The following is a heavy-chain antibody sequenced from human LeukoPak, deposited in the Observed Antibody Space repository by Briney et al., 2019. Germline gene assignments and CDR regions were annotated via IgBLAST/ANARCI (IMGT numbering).Heavy chain of an antibody. CDR3: ARDDPLTDYGDCGGVYAFDI. J-gene: IGHJ3*02. CDR1: GGSFSGYY. Sequence: PSETLSLTCAVYGGSFSGYYWSWIRQPPGKGLEWIGEINHSGSTNYNPSLKSRVTISVDTSKNQFSLKLSSVTAADTAVYYCARDDPLTDYGDCGGVYAFDIWGQGTMVTVSS. D-gene: IGHD4-17*01. CDR2: INHSGST. V-gene: IGHV4-34*01.